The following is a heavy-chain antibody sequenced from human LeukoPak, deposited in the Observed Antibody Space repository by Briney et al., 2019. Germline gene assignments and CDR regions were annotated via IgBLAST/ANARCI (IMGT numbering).Heavy chain of an antibody. CDR1: GGSISSDSHY. V-gene: IGHV4-61*01. CDR2: VYYSGST. CDR3: ARVGYYYYYMDV. Sequence: PSETLSLTCTVSGGSISSDSHYWSWIRQSPGKGLEWIGYVYYSGSTNYNPSLKSRVTISVDTSKNQFSLKLSSVTAADTAVHYCARVGYYYYYMDVWGKGTTVTVSS. D-gene: IGHD3-16*01. J-gene: IGHJ6*03.